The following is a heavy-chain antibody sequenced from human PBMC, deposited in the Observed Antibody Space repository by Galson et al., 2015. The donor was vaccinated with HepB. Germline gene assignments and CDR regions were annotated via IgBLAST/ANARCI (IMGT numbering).Heavy chain of an antibody. D-gene: IGHD3-3*01. CDR2: ISAYNGNT. V-gene: IGHV1-18*04. CDR1: GYTFTSYG. Sequence: SVKVSCKASGYTFTSYGISWVRQAPGQGLEWMGWISAYNGNTNYAQKLQGRVTMTTDTSTSTAYMELRSLRSDDTAVYYCPRDLRFLEWLPIPSFDPWGQGTLVTVSS. CDR3: PRDLRFLEWLPIPSFDP. J-gene: IGHJ5*02.